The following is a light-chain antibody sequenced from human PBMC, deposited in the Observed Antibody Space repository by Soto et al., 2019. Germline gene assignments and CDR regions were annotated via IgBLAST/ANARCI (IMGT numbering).Light chain of an antibody. CDR1: QSVSDTH. V-gene: IGKV3-20*01. Sequence: EIVLTQSPGALSLSPGESAILSCRASQSVSDTHVAWYQQRPGQAPRLLIYDASRRDIGVPDRFSGSGSGTDFTLTISGLEPEDFAVYFCHQYGMSPQTFGQGTKVEIK. J-gene: IGKJ1*01. CDR3: HQYGMSPQT. CDR2: DAS.